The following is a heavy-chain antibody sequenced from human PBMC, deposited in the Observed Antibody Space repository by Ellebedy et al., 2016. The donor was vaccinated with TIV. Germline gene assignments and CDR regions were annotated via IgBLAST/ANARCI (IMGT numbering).Heavy chain of an antibody. CDR2: ISATAGST. CDR3: ANYDYGDYFVVY. CDR1: GFTFSSYA. V-gene: IGHV3-23*01. Sequence: GESLKISCAASGFTFSSYAMGWVRQAPGRGLEWVSAISATAGSTYYTDSVKGRFTISRDNSKSTLYLQMNSLSAEDTAVYYCANYDYGDYFVVYWGQGVLVTVSS. D-gene: IGHD4-17*01. J-gene: IGHJ4*02.